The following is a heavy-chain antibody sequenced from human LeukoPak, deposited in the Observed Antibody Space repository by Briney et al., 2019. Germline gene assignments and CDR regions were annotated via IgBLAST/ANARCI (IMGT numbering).Heavy chain of an antibody. CDR3: VIVVVTAFDY. D-gene: IGHD2-21*02. J-gene: IGHJ4*02. V-gene: IGHV3-74*01. CDR2: INNDGSIT. CDR1: GFIFSRYW. Sequence: PGGSLRLSCAASGFIFSRYWMHWVRQAPGKELVWVSRINNDGSITNSADSVKGRFTISRDNAKDMLYLQMDSLRVEDTAIYYCVIVVVTAFDYWGQGTLVTVSS.